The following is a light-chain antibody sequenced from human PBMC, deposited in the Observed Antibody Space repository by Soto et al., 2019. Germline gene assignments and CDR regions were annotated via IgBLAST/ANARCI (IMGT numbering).Light chain of an antibody. CDR2: EVA. J-gene: IGLJ2*01. CDR3: CSYAGSSSFRVL. V-gene: IGLV2-14*03. Sequence: QTASVSGSPGQSITMSCTGTSSDVGGYNFVSWYQQHPGKAPKLIVHEVANRLSGVSGRFSGSKSGNTASLIISGLQAADEAEYYCCCCSYAGSSSFRVLFGGGTQLTVL. CDR1: SSDVGGYNF.